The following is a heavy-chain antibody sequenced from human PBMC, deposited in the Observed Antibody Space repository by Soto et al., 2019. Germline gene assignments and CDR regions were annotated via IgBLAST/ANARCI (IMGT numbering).Heavy chain of an antibody. CDR1: GGTFSSYT. D-gene: IGHD5-12*01. CDR2: IIPILGIA. CDR3: ASGSGATLFFDY. V-gene: IGHV1-69*02. Sequence: QVQLVQSGAEVKKPGSSVKVSCKASGGTFSSYTISWVRQAPGQGLEWMGRIIPILGIANYAQKFQGRVTIPAKNSTSSAYRELSSLRSEDTAVYSCASGSGATLFFDYWGQGTLAPAS. J-gene: IGHJ4*02.